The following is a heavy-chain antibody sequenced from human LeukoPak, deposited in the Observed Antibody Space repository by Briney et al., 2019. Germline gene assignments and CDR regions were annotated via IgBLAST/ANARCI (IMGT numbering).Heavy chain of an antibody. D-gene: IGHD6-19*01. CDR3: VKDASGWYMIDN. CDR1: GFNLDEYA. CDR2: ISWNSGDI. V-gene: IGHV3-9*01. J-gene: IGHJ4*02. Sequence: GGSLRLSCAASGFNLDEYAMHWVRQAPGKGLEWVSGISWNSGDIGYADSVKGRFTISRDNAKNRLYLEMNSLRTEDTALYYCVKDASGWYMIDNWGQGTQVTVAS.